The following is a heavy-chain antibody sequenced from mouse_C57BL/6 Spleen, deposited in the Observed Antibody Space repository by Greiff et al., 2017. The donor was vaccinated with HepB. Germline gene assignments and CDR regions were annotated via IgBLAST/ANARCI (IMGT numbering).Heavy chain of an antibody. D-gene: IGHD2-4*01. CDR1: GYTFTSYG. V-gene: IGHV1-81*01. J-gene: IGHJ4*01. Sequence: QVQLQQSGAELARPGASVKLSCKASGYTFTSYGISWVKQRTGQGLEWIGEIYPRSGNTYYNEKFKGKATLTADKSSSTAYMELRSLTSEDSAVYFCARGGGDDYDDYAMDYWGQGTSVTVSS. CDR3: ARGGGDDYDDYAMDY. CDR2: IYPRSGNT.